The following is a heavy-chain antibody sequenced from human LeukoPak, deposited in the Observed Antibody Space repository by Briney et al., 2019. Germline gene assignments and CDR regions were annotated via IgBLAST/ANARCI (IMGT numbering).Heavy chain of an antibody. Sequence: GRSLRLSCAASGFTFSSYAMHWVRQAPGKGLEWVAVISCDGSNKYYADSVKGRFTISRDNSKNTLYLQMNSLRAEDTAVYYCARDSAWGGDIVVVVAAAFDYWGQGTLVTVSS. CDR3: ARDSAWGGDIVVVVAAAFDY. J-gene: IGHJ4*02. D-gene: IGHD2-15*01. CDR1: GFTFSSYA. CDR2: ISCDGSNK. V-gene: IGHV3-30*04.